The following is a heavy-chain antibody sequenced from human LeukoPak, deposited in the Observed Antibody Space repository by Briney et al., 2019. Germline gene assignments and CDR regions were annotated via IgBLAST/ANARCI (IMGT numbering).Heavy chain of an antibody. V-gene: IGHV4-30-2*01. D-gene: IGHD1-26*01. J-gene: IGHJ3*02. CDR3: ARESPVGLPGAFDI. Sequence: SQTLSLTCAVSGVSISSGGYSWSWIRQPPGKGLEWIGYIYHSGSTYYNPSLKSRVTISVDRSKNQFSLKLSSVTAADTAVYYCARESPVGLPGAFDIWGQGTMVTVSS. CDR1: GVSISSGGYS. CDR2: IYHSGST.